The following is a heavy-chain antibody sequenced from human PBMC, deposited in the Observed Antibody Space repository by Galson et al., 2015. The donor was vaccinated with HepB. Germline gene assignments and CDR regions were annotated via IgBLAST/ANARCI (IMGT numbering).Heavy chain of an antibody. CDR1: GFTFSDYG. D-gene: IGHD2-2*01. Sequence: SLRLSCAASGFTFSDYGMHWVRQAPGKGLEWLALIWKDGSNTHFSDSVKGRFTISRDNSKKTLYLQMNSLRAEDTAVYYCAGRTRAPYQLPNWGQGTLVTVSS. CDR2: IWKDGSNT. J-gene: IGHJ4*02. V-gene: IGHV3-33*03. CDR3: AGRTRAPYQLPN.